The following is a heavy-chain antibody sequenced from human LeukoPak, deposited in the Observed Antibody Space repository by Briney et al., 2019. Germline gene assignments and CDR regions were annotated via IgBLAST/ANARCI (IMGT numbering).Heavy chain of an antibody. CDR3: ARKWAWSPNINWFDP. CDR1: GGSISSSSYY. CDR2: IYYSGST. Sequence: PSETLSLTSTVSGGSISSSSYYWGWIRQPPGKGLEWIGSIYYSGSTYYNPSLKSRVTRSVDTSKNQFSLKLSSVTAADTAVYYCARKWAWSPNINWFDPWGQGTLVTVSS. D-gene: IGHD2-8*01. V-gene: IGHV4-39*01. J-gene: IGHJ5*02.